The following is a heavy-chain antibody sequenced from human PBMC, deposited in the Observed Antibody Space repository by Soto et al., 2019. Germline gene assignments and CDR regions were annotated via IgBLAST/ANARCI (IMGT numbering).Heavy chain of an antibody. Sequence: PSETLSLTCAVYGGSFSGYYWSWIRQPPGKGLEWIGEINHSGSTNYNPSLKSRVTISVDTSKNQFSLKLSSVTAADTAVYYCARGHCSSTSCYASEAWFEPWGQGTLVTVSS. J-gene: IGHJ5*02. D-gene: IGHD2-2*01. CDR1: GGSFSGYY. CDR2: INHSGST. CDR3: ARGHCSSTSCYASEAWFEP. V-gene: IGHV4-34*01.